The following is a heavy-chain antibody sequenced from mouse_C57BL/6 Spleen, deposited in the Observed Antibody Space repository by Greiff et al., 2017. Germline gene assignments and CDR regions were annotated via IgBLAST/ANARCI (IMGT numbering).Heavy chain of an antibody. V-gene: IGHV14-3*01. CDR3: AKTKGTGTPGFAY. Sequence: EVQLQQSVAELVRPGASVKLSCTASGFNIKNTYMHWVKQRPEQGLEWIGRIDPANGNTKSAPKFQGNATITADPSSKTAYLQLSSLTYEDTAIYYCAKTKGTGTPGFAYWGQGTLVTVSA. D-gene: IGHD4-1*01. CDR2: IDPANGNT. J-gene: IGHJ3*01. CDR1: GFNIKNTY.